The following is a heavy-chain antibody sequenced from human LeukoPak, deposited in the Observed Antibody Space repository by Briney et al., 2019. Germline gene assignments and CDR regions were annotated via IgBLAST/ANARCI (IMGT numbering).Heavy chain of an antibody. Sequence: PGGSLRLSCAGSGFTFGDFPMTWVRQAPGKGLEWVGYIRAKAYGGTTEYAASVKGRFTISRDDSKGIAYLQMNSLQTEDTGIYYCTRGSGRFEYWGQGALVTVSS. CDR1: GFTFGDFP. V-gene: IGHV3-49*04. CDR2: IRAKAYGGTT. D-gene: IGHD2-15*01. CDR3: TRGSGRFEY. J-gene: IGHJ4*02.